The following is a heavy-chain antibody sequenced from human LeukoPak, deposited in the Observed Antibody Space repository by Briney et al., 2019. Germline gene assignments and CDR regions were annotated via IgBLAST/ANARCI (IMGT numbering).Heavy chain of an antibody. CDR1: GFTFSSYW. V-gene: IGHV3-7*01. Sequence: GGSLRLSCAASGFTFSSYWMSWVRQAPGKGLEWVANIKQDGSEKYYVDSVKGRFTISRDNAKSSLYLQMNSLRAEDTAVYYCAREGGYSSSSNDYWGQGTLVTVSS. CDR3: AREGGYSSSSNDY. CDR2: IKQDGSEK. D-gene: IGHD6-6*01. J-gene: IGHJ4*02.